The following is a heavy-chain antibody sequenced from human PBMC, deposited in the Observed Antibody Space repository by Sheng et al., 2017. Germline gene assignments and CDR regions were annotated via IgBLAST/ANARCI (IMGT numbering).Heavy chain of an antibody. CDR1: GFSFRNYA. J-gene: IGHJ3*01. D-gene: IGHD1-26*01. V-gene: IGHV3-23*04. CDR2: INTSGGNT. Sequence: EVQLVESGGGLVQPGGSLRLSCAASGFSFRNYAMAWVRQAPGKGLEWVSSINTSGGNTYSADSVKGRSTISRDNSKNTLYLQMNSLRAEDTAVYYCAKRRWEQKAFDLWGQGTMVTVSS. CDR3: AKRRWEQKAFDL.